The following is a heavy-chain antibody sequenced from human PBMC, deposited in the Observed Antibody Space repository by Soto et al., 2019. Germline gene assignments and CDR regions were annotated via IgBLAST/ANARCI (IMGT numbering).Heavy chain of an antibody. D-gene: IGHD6-19*01. CDR3: ARVAYSSGLYYFDY. V-gene: IGHV4-59*01. J-gene: IGHJ4*01. CDR1: GGSITSYY. CDR2: IYYSGTT. Sequence: SETLSLTCTVSGGSITSYYCSWIRQPPGKGLEWIGHIYYSGTTNYNPSLKSRVTMSVDTSKNQFSLKPTSVTAADTAVYYCARVAYSSGLYYFDYWGHGTLVTVSS.